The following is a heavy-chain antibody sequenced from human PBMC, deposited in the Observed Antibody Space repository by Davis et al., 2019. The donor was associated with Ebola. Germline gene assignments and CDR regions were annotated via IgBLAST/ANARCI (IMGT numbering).Heavy chain of an antibody. J-gene: IGHJ6*02. CDR1: GFSFSTTW. V-gene: IGHV3-74*01. CDR2: IKSDGIST. Sequence: HTGGSLRLSCVASGFSFSTTWMHWVRQAPGKGLVWLTRIKSDGISTTYADSVKGRFTISRGNAKNTLYLQMNSLSAEDTAIYYCVRDRYYTMDVWGQGTTVTVSS. CDR3: VRDRYYTMDV. D-gene: IGHD3-3*01.